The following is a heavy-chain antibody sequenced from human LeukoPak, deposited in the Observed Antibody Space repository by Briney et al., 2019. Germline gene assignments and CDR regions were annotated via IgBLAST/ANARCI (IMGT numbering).Heavy chain of an antibody. CDR3: ARHPGSGGYNWNLGRDYYFDY. Sequence: RASVKVSCKASGYTFTSYGISWGRQAPGQGLEWMGWISANNGNTNYAQKLQGRVTMTTDTSTSTAYMELRSLRSDDTAVYYCARHPGSGGYNWNLGRDYYFDYWGQGTLVTVSS. D-gene: IGHD1-7*01. CDR1: GYTFTSYG. V-gene: IGHV1-18*01. J-gene: IGHJ4*02. CDR2: ISANNGNT.